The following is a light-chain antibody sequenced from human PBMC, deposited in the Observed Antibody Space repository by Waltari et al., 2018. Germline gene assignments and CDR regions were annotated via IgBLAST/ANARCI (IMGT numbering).Light chain of an antibody. V-gene: IGKV3-15*01. CDR1: QSVSSN. Sequence: EIVMTQSPATLSVSPGERATLSCWASQSVSSNLAWYQQKPGQVPRLLIYGASTRATGIPARFSGSGSGTDFTLTISSLQSEDFAVYYCQQYNNWPPWTFGQGTKVEIK. CDR2: GAS. CDR3: QQYNNWPPWT. J-gene: IGKJ1*01.